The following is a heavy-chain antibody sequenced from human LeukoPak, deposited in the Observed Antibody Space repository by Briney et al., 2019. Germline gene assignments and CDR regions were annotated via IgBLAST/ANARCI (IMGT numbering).Heavy chain of an antibody. D-gene: IGHD1-14*01. CDR2: IAYDGSRA. CDR3: TRYNNDHFDY. V-gene: IGHV3-33*01. Sequence: GGSLRLSCAGSGFTFGGYGMHWFRQTPGKGLEWVAVIAYDGSRAFYADSVKGRFTISRDNSKNTMSVQMDDLGAEYTAVYYCTRYNNDHFDYWGQGTLVTVSS. J-gene: IGHJ4*02. CDR1: GFTFGGYG.